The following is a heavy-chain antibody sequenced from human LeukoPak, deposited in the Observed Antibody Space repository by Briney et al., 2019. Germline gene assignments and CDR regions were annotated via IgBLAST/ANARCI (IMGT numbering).Heavy chain of an antibody. Sequence: SVKVSCKASGFTFTTSAVQWVRQARGQRLEWIGWIVVGSGNTNYAQKFQERVTITRDTSASTAYMELSSLRSEDTAVYYCARGVVGATYYFDYWGQGTLVTVSS. D-gene: IGHD1-26*01. V-gene: IGHV1-58*01. CDR1: GFTFTTSA. J-gene: IGHJ4*02. CDR3: ARGVVGATYYFDY. CDR2: IVVGSGNT.